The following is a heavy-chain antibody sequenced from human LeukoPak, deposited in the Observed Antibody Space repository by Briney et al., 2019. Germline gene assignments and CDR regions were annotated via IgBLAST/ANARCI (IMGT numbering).Heavy chain of an antibody. CDR1: GGSISSGSYH. Sequence: SETLSLTCTVSGGSISSGSYHWSWIRQPAGKGLEWIVRIYTSGSTNYNPSLKSRVTISVDTSKNQFSLKLSSVTAADTAVYYCARRGAAAEPLDYWGQGILVTVSS. CDR3: ARRGAAAEPLDY. J-gene: IGHJ4*02. V-gene: IGHV4-61*02. CDR2: IYTSGST. D-gene: IGHD6-13*01.